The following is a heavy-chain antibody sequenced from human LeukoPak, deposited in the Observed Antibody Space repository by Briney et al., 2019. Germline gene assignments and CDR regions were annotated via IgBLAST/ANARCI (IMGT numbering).Heavy chain of an antibody. V-gene: IGHV3-53*04. CDR3: ARGTPGVPLDY. CDR1: GFTVSSNY. D-gene: IGHD3-10*01. CDR2: IYSGGST. J-gene: IGHJ4*02. Sequence: GGSLRLSCAASGFTVSSNYMSWVRQAPGKGLEWVSVIYSGGSTYYTDSVKGRFTISRHNSKNTLYLQMNSLRAEDTAVYYCARGTPGVPLDYWGQGTLVTVSS.